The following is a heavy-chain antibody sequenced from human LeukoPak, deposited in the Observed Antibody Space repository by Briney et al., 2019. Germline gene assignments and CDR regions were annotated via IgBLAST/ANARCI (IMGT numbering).Heavy chain of an antibody. D-gene: IGHD2-15*01. CDR2: IYPGDSDT. V-gene: IGHV5-51*01. CDR1: GYSFTSYW. Sequence: GESLKISCKGSGYSFTSYWIGWVRQMPGKGLEWMGIIYPGDSDTRYSPSFQGQVTISADKSISTAYLQWSSLKASDTAMYYCARAPFLGYCSGGSCYRAGYFQHWGQGTLVTVSS. CDR3: ARAPFLGYCSGGSCYRAGYFQH. J-gene: IGHJ1*01.